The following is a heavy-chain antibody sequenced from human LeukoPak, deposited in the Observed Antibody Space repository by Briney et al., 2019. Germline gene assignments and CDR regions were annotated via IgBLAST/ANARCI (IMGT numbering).Heavy chain of an antibody. D-gene: IGHD1-26*01. CDR1: GGSISSYY. CDR3: ARNAAYCLDY. Sequence: PSETLSLTCTVSGGSISSYYWSWVRQPSGKGLEWIGEIHHDGSTNYNPSLKSRVTISVDTSKNQFSLKLTSVTAADTAIYYCARNAAYCLDYWGQGTLVTVSS. CDR2: IHHDGST. V-gene: IGHV4-34*01. J-gene: IGHJ4*02.